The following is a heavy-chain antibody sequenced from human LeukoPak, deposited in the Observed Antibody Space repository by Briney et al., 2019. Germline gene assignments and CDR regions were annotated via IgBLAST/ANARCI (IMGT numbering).Heavy chain of an antibody. D-gene: IGHD3-16*01. J-gene: IGHJ3*02. Sequence: PSETLSLTCTVSGGSISSSSYYWSWIRQPPGKGLEWIGEINHSGSTNYNPSLKSRVTISVDTSKNQFSLKLSSVTAADTAVYYCARQGYHDYVWGSYEIDIWGQGTMVTVSS. V-gene: IGHV4-39*01. CDR1: GGSISSSSYY. CDR2: INHSGST. CDR3: ARQGYHDYVWGSYEIDI.